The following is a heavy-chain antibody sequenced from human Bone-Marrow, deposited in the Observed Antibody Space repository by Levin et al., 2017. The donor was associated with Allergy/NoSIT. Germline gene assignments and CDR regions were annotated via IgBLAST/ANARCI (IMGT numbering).Heavy chain of an antibody. J-gene: IGHJ6*03. Sequence: GGSLRLSCAASGFTFSSYWMSWVRQAPGKGLEWVANIKQDGSEKYYVDSVKGRFTISRDNAKNSLYLQMNSLRAEDTAVYYCARDRNVVAATGLDYYYYMDVWGKGTTVTVSS. D-gene: IGHD2-15*01. CDR2: IKQDGSEK. V-gene: IGHV3-7*04. CDR3: ARDRNVVAATGLDYYYYMDV. CDR1: GFTFSSYW.